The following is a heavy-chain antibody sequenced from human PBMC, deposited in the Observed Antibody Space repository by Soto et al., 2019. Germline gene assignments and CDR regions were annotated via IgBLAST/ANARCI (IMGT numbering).Heavy chain of an antibody. D-gene: IGHD6-6*01. CDR2: INHSGST. CDR1: GGSFSGYY. CDR3: ARGSMEYSSSSMVDFDY. J-gene: IGHJ4*02. Sequence: SETLSLTCAVYGGSFSGYYWSWIRQPPGKGLEWIGEINHSGSTNYNPSLKSRVTISVDTSKNQFSLKLSSVTAADTAVYYCARGSMEYSSSSMVDFDYWGQGTLVTVSS. V-gene: IGHV4-34*01.